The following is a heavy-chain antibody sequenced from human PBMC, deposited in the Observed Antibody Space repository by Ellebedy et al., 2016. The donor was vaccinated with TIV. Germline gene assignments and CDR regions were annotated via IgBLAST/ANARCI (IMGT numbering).Heavy chain of an antibody. V-gene: IGHV1-46*01. D-gene: IGHD6-13*01. J-gene: IGHJ4*02. CDR2: INPSGGST. Sequence: GESLKISCKGSGYTFTGYYMHWVRQAPGQGLEWMGIINPSGGSTSYAQKFQGRVTMTRDTSTSAVYMELSSLRSEDTAVYYCARALGAKQQLVKDYWGQGTLVTVSS. CDR1: GYTFTGYY. CDR3: ARALGAKQQLVKDY.